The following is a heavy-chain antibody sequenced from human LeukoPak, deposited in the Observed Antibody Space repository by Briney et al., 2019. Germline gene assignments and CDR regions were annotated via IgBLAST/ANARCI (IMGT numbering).Heavy chain of an antibody. J-gene: IGHJ6*03. CDR1: GFTFSSYG. V-gene: IGHV3-30*18. CDR3: AKDLVFLEWFMDV. Sequence: GGSLRLSCAASGFTFSSYGMHWVRQAPGKGLEWVAVISYDGSNKYYADSVKGRFTISRDNSKNTLYLQMNSLRAEDTAVYYCAKDLVFLEWFMDVWGKGTTVTVSS. D-gene: IGHD3-3*01. CDR2: ISYDGSNK.